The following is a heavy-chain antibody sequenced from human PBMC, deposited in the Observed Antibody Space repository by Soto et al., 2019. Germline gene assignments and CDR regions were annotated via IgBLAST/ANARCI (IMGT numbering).Heavy chain of an antibody. CDR2: INHLGSI. Sequence: SETLSLTCVVSGGSLSDYFWSWIRQPPGMALEWIGEINHLGSINYNPSLKSRVTMSVDTSKNQFSLTLNSVTAADTATYYCARGGISHWTYFYYMDVWDRGTTVTVSS. V-gene: IGHV4-34*01. D-gene: IGHD2-21*01. CDR3: ARGGISHWTYFYYMDV. J-gene: IGHJ6*03. CDR1: GGSLSDYF.